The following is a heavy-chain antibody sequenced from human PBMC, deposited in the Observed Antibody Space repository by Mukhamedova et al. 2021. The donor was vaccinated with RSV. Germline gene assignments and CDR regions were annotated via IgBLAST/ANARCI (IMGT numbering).Heavy chain of an antibody. Sequence: GSTNYKSSFKSRVTISVDKSKNQFSLKLSSVTATDTAVYYCARNSVAGTLRDNWGQGTLVTVSS. CDR2: GST. V-gene: IGHV4-4*02. J-gene: IGHJ4*02. D-gene: IGHD6-19*01. CDR3: ARNSVAGTLRDN.